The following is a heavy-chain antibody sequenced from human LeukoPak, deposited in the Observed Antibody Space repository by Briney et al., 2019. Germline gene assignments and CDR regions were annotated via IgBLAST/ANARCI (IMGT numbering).Heavy chain of an antibody. CDR2: ISGSGGST. V-gene: IGHV3-23*01. CDR3: AKDHYYDSSGYYHY. J-gene: IGHJ4*02. D-gene: IGHD3-22*01. Sequence: PGGSLRLSCAASGFTFSSYEMNWVRQAPGQGLEWVSAISGSGGSTYYADSVKGRFTISRDNSKNTLYLQMNSLRAEDTAVYYCAKDHYYDSSGYYHYWGQGTLVTVSS. CDR1: GFTFSSYE.